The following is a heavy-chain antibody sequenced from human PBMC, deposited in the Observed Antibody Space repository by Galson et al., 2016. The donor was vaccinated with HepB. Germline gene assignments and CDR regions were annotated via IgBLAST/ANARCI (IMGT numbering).Heavy chain of an antibody. Sequence: SVKVSCKASGYTFSSFGISWVRQAPGQGLEWMGRISAYNGVTNYAQNLQGRVTVTTDTSTSTAYMELRSLRSDDTAVYYCARDVGYSSVWYLDNWAQGTLVTVSS. CDR1: GYTFSSFG. CDR2: ISAYNGVT. J-gene: IGHJ4*02. CDR3: ARDVGYSSVWYLDN. V-gene: IGHV1-18*01. D-gene: IGHD6-19*01.